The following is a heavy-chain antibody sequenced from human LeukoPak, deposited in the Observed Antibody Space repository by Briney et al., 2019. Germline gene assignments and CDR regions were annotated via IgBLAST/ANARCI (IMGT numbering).Heavy chain of an antibody. Sequence: ASVKVSCKASGGTFSSYAISWVRQAPGQGLEWMGGTIPIFGTANYAQKFQGRVTIAADESTSTAYMELSSLRSENTAVYYCARARQAGYYYDSSGYAETHDAFDIWGQGTMVTVSS. CDR2: TIPIFGTA. V-gene: IGHV1-69*13. D-gene: IGHD3-22*01. CDR1: GGTFSSYA. CDR3: ARARQAGYYYDSSGYAETHDAFDI. J-gene: IGHJ3*02.